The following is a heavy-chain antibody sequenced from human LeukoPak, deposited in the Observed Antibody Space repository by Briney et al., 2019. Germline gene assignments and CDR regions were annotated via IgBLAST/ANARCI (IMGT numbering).Heavy chain of an antibody. CDR1: GFTISTYE. CDR2: ISSSANTI. D-gene: IGHD2-15*01. J-gene: IGHJ4*02. CDR3: ATRSGWTFDY. Sequence: GGSLRLSCAASGFTISTYEINWVRQAPGKGLEWISYISSSANTIYYADSVKGRFTISRDNAKHSLYLQMNSLRAEDTAVYYCATRSGWTFDYWGQGTLVTVSS. V-gene: IGHV3-48*03.